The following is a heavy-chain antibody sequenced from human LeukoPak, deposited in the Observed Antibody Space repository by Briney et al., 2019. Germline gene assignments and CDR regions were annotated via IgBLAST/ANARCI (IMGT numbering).Heavy chain of an antibody. CDR2: IYYSGST. Sequence: KSSETLSLTCTVSGGSISSYYWSWTRQPPGKGLEWIGYIYYSGSTNYNPSLKSRVTISVDTSKNQFSLKLSSVTAADTAVYYCARLSEMATNDFDYWGQGTLVTVSS. D-gene: IGHD5-24*01. J-gene: IGHJ4*02. CDR1: GGSISSYY. CDR3: ARLSEMATNDFDY. V-gene: IGHV4-59*08.